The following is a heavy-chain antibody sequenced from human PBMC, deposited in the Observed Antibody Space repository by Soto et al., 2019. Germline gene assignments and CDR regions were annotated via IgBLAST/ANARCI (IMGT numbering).Heavy chain of an antibody. D-gene: IGHD2-2*02. CDR1: GASISSYY. V-gene: IGHV4-59*01. J-gene: IGHJ5*02. Sequence: SETLSLTCSVSGASISSYYYAWIRQTPGKGLEWIGYIYYSGRTNYNPSLKSRVTISVDTSKNQFSLKLSSVTAADTAVYYCARGYCSSTICYIWDNWFDPWGQGTLVTVSS. CDR2: IYYSGRT. CDR3: ARGYCSSTICYIWDNWFDP.